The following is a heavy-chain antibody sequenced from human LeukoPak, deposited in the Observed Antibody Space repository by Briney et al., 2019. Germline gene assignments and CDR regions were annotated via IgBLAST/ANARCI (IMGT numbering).Heavy chain of an antibody. CDR2: IPIDGYTT. D-gene: IGHD2-15*01. Sequence: GGSLRLSCAASGLAFSAYKMHWVRQAPRKGLVWVSRIPIDGYTTDYADFVQGRFTASRDNTKNTWSLEMNSLRAEDTAVYYCVVGGSPGYWGQGTLVTVSP. V-gene: IGHV3-74*01. CDR3: VVGGSPGY. CDR1: GLAFSAYK. J-gene: IGHJ4*02.